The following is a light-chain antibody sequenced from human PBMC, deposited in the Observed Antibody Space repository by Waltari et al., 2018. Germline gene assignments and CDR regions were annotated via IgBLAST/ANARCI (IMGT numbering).Light chain of an antibody. CDR2: GVN. Sequence: QSVLTPPPSVSGAPGQRVTISCTGSWSNIGAGYDVHWYQQLPGKAPTLLVYGVNTRPPGVPDRFFGSKSGTSASLAIPGLQPEDEADYYCQSYDTKVGVVFGGGSKLTVL. CDR1: WSNIGAGYD. J-gene: IGLJ2*01. CDR3: QSYDTKVGVV. V-gene: IGLV1-40*01.